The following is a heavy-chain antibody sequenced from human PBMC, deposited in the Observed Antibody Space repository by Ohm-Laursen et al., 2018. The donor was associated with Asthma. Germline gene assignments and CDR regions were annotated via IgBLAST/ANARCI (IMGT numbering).Heavy chain of an antibody. J-gene: IGHJ4*02. Sequence: TLSLTCTVSGGSIGSDDYYWSWIRQPPGKGLEWIGYIYHSVSTYYCPSLKSRVTISGDTSKNQFSLNLSFVTAADTAMYYCARGPMHDYYFDTWGQGTLVTVSS. V-gene: IGHV4-30-4*01. CDR1: GGSIGSDDYY. D-gene: IGHD1-1*01. CDR3: ARGPMHDYYFDT. CDR2: IYHSVST.